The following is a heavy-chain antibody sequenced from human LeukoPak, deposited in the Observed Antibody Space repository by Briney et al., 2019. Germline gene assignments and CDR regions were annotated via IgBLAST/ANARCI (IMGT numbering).Heavy chain of an antibody. J-gene: IGHJ3*02. Sequence: GESLKISCKGSGYSFTSYWIGWVRQMPGKGLEWMGIIYPGDSDTRYSPSFQGQVTISADKSISTAYLQWSSLRAEDTAVYYCAKATHYDFWSVDAFDIWGQGTMVTVSS. V-gene: IGHV5-51*01. CDR3: AKATHYDFWSVDAFDI. CDR2: IYPGDSDT. CDR1: GYSFTSYW. D-gene: IGHD3-3*01.